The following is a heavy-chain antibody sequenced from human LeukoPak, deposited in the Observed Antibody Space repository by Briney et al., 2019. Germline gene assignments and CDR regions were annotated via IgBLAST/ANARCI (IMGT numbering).Heavy chain of an antibody. Sequence: GGSLRLSCAASGFTFSSYAMSWVRQAPGKGLEWVSAISGSGGSTYYADSVKGRFTISRDDSKNTLYLQMNSLRAEDTAVYYCAKDSGSGWYWGEYYYYYGMDVWGQGTTVTVSS. J-gene: IGHJ6*02. CDR3: AKDSGSGWYWGEYYYYYGMDV. CDR1: GFTFSSYA. CDR2: ISGSGGST. D-gene: IGHD6-19*01. V-gene: IGHV3-23*01.